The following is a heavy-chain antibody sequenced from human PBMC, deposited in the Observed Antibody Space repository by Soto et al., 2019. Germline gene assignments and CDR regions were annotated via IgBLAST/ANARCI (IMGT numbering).Heavy chain of an antibody. CDR3: ARTNDYGDYSFDY. J-gene: IGHJ4*02. Sequence: SETLSLTCTVSGGSISSAAYYWSWIRQHPGKGLEWIGYISHSGSTYYNPSLKSRVTISVDTSKNQFSLKLSSVTAADTAVYYCARTNDYGDYSFDYWGQGTLVTVSS. V-gene: IGHV4-31*03. D-gene: IGHD4-17*01. CDR1: GGSISSAAYY. CDR2: ISHSGST.